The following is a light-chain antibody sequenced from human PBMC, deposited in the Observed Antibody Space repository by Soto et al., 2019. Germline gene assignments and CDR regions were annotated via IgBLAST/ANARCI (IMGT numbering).Light chain of an antibody. Sequence: DIEMTQSPSTLSASVGDRLTITCRASQTIRRWLAWYQQRPGQAPKVLIYDASTFESGVPARFSGSGSETEFTLTISSLQPEDSATYYCQHYNSDPWTFGQGTKVEIK. J-gene: IGKJ1*01. V-gene: IGKV1-5*01. CDR1: QTIRRW. CDR3: QHYNSDPWT. CDR2: DAS.